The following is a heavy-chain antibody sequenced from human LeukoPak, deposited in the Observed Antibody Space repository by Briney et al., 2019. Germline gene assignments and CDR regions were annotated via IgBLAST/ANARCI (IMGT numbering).Heavy chain of an antibody. V-gene: IGHV4-59*01. CDR1: GGSMSGYY. D-gene: IGHD3-22*01. CDR3: ARADSNDYYGYQTNWFDP. Sequence: SETLSLTCTVSGGSMSGYYWSWIRQPPGKGLEWIGDIHYSGSTNYSPSLKSRVTISVDMSKNQFSLKLSSVTAADTAMYYCARADSNDYYGYQTNWFDPWGQGTLVTVSS. J-gene: IGHJ5*02. CDR2: IHYSGST.